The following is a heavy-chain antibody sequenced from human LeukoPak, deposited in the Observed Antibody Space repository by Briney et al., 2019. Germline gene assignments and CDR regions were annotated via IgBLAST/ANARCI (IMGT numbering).Heavy chain of an antibody. Sequence: GGSLRLSCAASGLTFSSYAMHWVRQAPGKGLEWVAVISYDGSNKYYADSVKGRFTISRDNSKNTLYLQMNSLRAEDTAVYYCARLGYCSSTSCPGDRYGMDVWGQGTTVTVPS. D-gene: IGHD2-2*01. CDR3: ARLGYCSSTSCPGDRYGMDV. V-gene: IGHV3-30-3*01. CDR2: ISYDGSNK. CDR1: GLTFSSYA. J-gene: IGHJ6*02.